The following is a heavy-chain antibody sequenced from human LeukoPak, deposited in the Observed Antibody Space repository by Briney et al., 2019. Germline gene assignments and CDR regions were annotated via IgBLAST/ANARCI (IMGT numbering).Heavy chain of an antibody. CDR3: ARDGGVVTPFPLH. J-gene: IGHJ4*02. CDR2: INPNSGGT. Sequence: ASVKVSCKASGGTFSSYAISWVRQAPGQGLEWMGWINPNSGGTNYAQKFQGWVTMTRDTSISTAYMELSRLRSDDTAVYYCARDGGVVTPFPLHWGQGTLVTVSS. D-gene: IGHD4-23*01. V-gene: IGHV1-2*04. CDR1: GGTFSSYA.